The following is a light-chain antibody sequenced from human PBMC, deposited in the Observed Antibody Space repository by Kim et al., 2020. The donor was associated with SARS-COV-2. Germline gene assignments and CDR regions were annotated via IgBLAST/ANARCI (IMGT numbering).Light chain of an antibody. V-gene: IGKV1-8*01. CDR3: QQYYTYPIT. Sequence: ASTGDRVTITCRASQGLSSFLAWYQQKPGKAPKLLIYGASTLQSGVPSRFSGSGSGTDFTLTISSLQSEDFATYYCQQYYTYPITFGQGTRLEIK. CDR1: QGLSSF. CDR2: GAS. J-gene: IGKJ5*01.